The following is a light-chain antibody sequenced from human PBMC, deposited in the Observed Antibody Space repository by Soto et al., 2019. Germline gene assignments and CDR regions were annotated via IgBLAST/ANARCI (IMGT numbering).Light chain of an antibody. J-gene: IGLJ3*02. CDR2: LNSDGSH. CDR3: QTWSTDIRV. CDR1: SGHNSYA. Sequence: QPVLTQPPSASASLGASVKLTCTLSSGHNSYAIAWHQQQPEQGPRYLMKLNSDGSHSKGDGIPDRFSGFSSGAERYLTISSLQSEDEADYYCQTWSTDIRVFGGGTKVTVL. V-gene: IGLV4-69*01.